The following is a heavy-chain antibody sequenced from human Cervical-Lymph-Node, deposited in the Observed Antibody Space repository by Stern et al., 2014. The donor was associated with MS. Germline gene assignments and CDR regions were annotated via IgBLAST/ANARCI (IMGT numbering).Heavy chain of an antibody. V-gene: IGHV1-46*01. Sequence: VQLVESGTEVKKSGASLRVSCKASGYTFSIYYMHWVRQAPGKGLEWLGIINPAAGGTTYAQKFQDRVTMTNDTSTSTLYLEMSSLISEDTAVYYCARQNMVRGVTELDFWGQGTLVTVSS. CDR3: ARQNMVRGVTELDF. CDR2: INPAAGGT. J-gene: IGHJ4*02. D-gene: IGHD3-10*01. CDR1: GYTFSIYY.